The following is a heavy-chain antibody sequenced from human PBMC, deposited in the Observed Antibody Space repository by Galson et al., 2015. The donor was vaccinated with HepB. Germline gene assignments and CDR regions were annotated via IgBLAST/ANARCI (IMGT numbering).Heavy chain of an antibody. CDR1: GFTFSSYA. Sequence: SLRLSCAASGFTFSSYAMHWVRQAPGKGLEWVALIWYDGSSKYYVDSVKGRFTISRDNSKNTLYLQMNSLRAEDTAVYYCARDFSYTTGWRTEYYFDYWGQGTLVTVSS. D-gene: IGHD6-19*01. J-gene: IGHJ4*02. CDR3: ARDFSYTTGWRTEYYFDY. V-gene: IGHV3-33*01. CDR2: IWYDGSSK.